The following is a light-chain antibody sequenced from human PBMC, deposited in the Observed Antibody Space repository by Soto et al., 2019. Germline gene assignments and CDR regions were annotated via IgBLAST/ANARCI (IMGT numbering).Light chain of an antibody. CDR2: QVT. Sequence: QSALTQPASVSGSPGQSITISCTGTSXDLAIYNYVSWYQRQPGKAPKLMIYQVTNRPSGVSNRFSGSRSGNTASLTISGLQAEDEADYYCSSYTDSSNYVFGTGTKVTVL. V-gene: IGLV2-14*01. CDR1: SXDLAIYNY. J-gene: IGLJ1*01. CDR3: SSYTDSSNYV.